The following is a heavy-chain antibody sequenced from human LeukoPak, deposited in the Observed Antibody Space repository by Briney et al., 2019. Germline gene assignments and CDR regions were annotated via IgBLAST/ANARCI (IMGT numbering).Heavy chain of an antibody. D-gene: IGHD3-9*01. J-gene: IGHJ4*02. CDR1: GYTFTSYA. CDR3: ARDDILTGYYNTFDY. Sequence: GASVKVSCKASGYTFTSYAMHWVRQAPGQRLEWMGWINAGNGNTKYSQKFQGRVTITRDTSASTAYMELSSLRSEDTAVYYCARDDILTGYYNTFDYWGQGTLVTVSS. V-gene: IGHV1-3*01. CDR2: INAGNGNT.